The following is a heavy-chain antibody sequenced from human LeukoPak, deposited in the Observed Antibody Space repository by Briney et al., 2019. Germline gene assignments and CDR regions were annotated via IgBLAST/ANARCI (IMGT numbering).Heavy chain of an antibody. D-gene: IGHD3-9*01. J-gene: IGHJ4*02. V-gene: IGHV3-48*03. CDR2: ISSSGSTI. Sequence: GGSLRLSCAASGFTFSSYEMNWVRQAPGKGLEWVSYISSSGSTIYYADSVKGRFTISRDNAKNSLYLQMNSLRAEDTAVYYCARDLGQPWDYDILTGGFDYWGQGTLVTVSS. CDR3: ARDLGQPWDYDILTGGFDY. CDR1: GFTFSSYE.